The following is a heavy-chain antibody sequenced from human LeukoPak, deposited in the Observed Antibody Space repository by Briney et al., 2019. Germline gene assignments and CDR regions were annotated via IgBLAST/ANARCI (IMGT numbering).Heavy chain of an antibody. V-gene: IGHV3-11*01. CDR1: GFTFSDYY. J-gene: IGHJ5*02. Sequence: GGSLRLSCAASGFTFSDYYMSWIRQAPGKGLEWVSYISSSGSTIYYADSVKGRFTISRDNPKNTLYLQMNSLRAEDTAVYYCAKAGGWFGELLQTSADNWFDPWGQGTLVTVSS. CDR2: ISSSGSTI. D-gene: IGHD3-10*01. CDR3: AKAGGWFGELLQTSADNWFDP.